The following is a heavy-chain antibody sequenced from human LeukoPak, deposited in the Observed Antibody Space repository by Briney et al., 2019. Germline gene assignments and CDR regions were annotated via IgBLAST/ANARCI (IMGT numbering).Heavy chain of an antibody. J-gene: IGHJ4*02. CDR2: LYYSGST. CDR1: GDSISSSY. Sequence: SETLSLTCTVSGDSISSSYWSWIRQPPGKGLDWIGSLYYSGSTNYNPSLKSRVTMSVDTSKNQFSLKLSSVTAADTAVYYCASRKLGNDYWGQGTLVTVSS. CDR3: ASRKLGNDY. V-gene: IGHV4-59*01. D-gene: IGHD7-27*01.